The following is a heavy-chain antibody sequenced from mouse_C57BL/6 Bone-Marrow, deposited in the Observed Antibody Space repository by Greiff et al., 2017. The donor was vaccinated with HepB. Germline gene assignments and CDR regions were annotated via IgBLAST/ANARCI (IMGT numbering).Heavy chain of an antibody. V-gene: IGHV10-1*01. CDR3: VRDLSTVVADWYFDV. CDR1: GFSFNTYA. D-gene: IGHD1-1*01. CDR2: IRSKSNNYAT. Sequence: DAGGGLVQPKGSLKLSCAASGFSFNTYAMNWVRQAPGKGLEWVARIRSKSNNYATYYADSVKDRYTISRDDSESMLYLQMNNLKTEDTAMYYCVRDLSTVVADWYFDVWGTGTTVTVSS. J-gene: IGHJ1*03.